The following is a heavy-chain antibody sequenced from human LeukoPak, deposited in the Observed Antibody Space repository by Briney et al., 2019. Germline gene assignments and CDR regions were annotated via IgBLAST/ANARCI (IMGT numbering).Heavy chain of an antibody. Sequence: PSETLSLTCTVSGGSISSYYWSWIRQPPGKGLEWIGYIYYSGSTNYNPSLKSRVTISVDMSKNQFSLKLTSVTAADTAVYYCARVDYYGSGGTFQHWGQGTLVTVSS. V-gene: IGHV4-59*01. CDR1: GGSISSYY. D-gene: IGHD3-10*01. CDR3: ARVDYYGSGGTFQH. J-gene: IGHJ1*01. CDR2: IYYSGST.